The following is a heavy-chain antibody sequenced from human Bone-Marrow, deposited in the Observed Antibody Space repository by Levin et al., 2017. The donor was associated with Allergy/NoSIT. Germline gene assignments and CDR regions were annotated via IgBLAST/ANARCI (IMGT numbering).Heavy chain of an antibody. J-gene: IGHJ5*02. Sequence: SETLSLTCAVYGGSFRGYYWSWIRQPPGKGLEWIGEINHSGSTNYNPSLKSRVTISVDTSKNQFSLKLSSVTAADTAVYYCVRRTFTKTVVGPRDNWFDPWGQGTLVTVSS. CDR1: GGSFRGYY. CDR2: INHSGST. CDR3: VRRTFTKTVVGPRDNWFDP. D-gene: IGHD1-1*01. V-gene: IGHV4-34*01.